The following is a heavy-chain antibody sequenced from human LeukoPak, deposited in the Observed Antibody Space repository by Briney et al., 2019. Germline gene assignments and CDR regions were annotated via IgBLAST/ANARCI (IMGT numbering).Heavy chain of an antibody. V-gene: IGHV3-64*01. CDR2: IRSDGSST. CDR3: TRRYGGHSGWAGYHDS. D-gene: IGHD6-19*01. CDR1: GFRFSDYI. J-gene: IGHJ4*02. Sequence: PGGSLRLSCVASGFRFSDYIMHWVRQAPGKGLEYVSAIRSDGSSTVYPNSVKGRFTISRDNSKSTLYLHLGSLRAEDTAVYYCTRRYGGHSGWAGYHDSWGQGTLVTVSS.